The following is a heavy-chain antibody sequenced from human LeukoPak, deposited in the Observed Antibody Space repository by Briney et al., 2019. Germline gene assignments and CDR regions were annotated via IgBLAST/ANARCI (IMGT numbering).Heavy chain of an antibody. CDR2: LSGSASST. J-gene: IGHJ4*02. V-gene: IGHV3-23*01. CDR1: GFTFTTHA. Sequence: GGSLRLSCTDSGFTFTTHAMHWVRQAPGKGLEWVSGLSGSASSTYYADSVKGRFTISRDNSKNALYLQMNSLRAEDTAVYYCAKDALPHTYSYYFDFWGQGTLVTVSS. CDR3: AKDALPHTYSYYFDF. D-gene: IGHD2-15*01.